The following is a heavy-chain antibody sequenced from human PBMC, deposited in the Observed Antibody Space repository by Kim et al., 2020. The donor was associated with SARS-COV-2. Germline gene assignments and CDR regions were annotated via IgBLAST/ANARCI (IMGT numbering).Heavy chain of an antibody. J-gene: IGHJ6*02. D-gene: IGHD6-13*01. CDR1: GGSISSSSYY. CDR2: IYYSGST. Sequence: SETLSLTCPVSGGSISSSSYYWGWIRQPPGQGLEWIGSIYYSGSTYYNPSLKSRVTISVDTSKNQFSLKLSSVTAADTAVYYCATRQLTYYYYGMDVWGPATTVTVSS. V-gene: IGHV4-39*01. CDR3: ATRQLTYYYYGMDV.